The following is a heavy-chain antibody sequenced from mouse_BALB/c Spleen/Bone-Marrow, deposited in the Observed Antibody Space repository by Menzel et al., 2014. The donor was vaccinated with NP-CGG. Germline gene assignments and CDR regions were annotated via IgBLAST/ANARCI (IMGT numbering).Heavy chain of an antibody. V-gene: IGHV4-1*02. CDR3: ARIGYYGWFAY. Sequence: DVQLQESGGGLVQPGGPLKLSCAASGFDFSSYWMSWVRQAPGKGLEWIGEINPDSNTINYTPSLKDKFIISRDNAKNTLYLQISKVRSEDTALYYCARIGYYGWFAYWGQGTLVTVSA. CDR1: GFDFSSYW. D-gene: IGHD2-3*01. CDR2: INPDSNTI. J-gene: IGHJ3*01.